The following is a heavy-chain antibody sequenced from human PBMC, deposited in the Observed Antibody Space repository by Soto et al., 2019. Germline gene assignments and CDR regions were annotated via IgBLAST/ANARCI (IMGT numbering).Heavy chain of an antibody. CDR2: IRSTSSTK. D-gene: IGHD3-10*01. J-gene: IGHJ6*02. CDR3: ARRITMVRGPYYYYGLDV. V-gene: IGHV3-48*02. Sequence: GGSLRLSCAASGFTFSSHAMNWVRQAPWKGLEWVSFIRSTSSTKNYADSVKGRFTISRDNAKNSLYLQMSSLRDEDTAVYYCARRITMVRGPYYYYGLDVWGQGTTVTVSS. CDR1: GFTFSSHA.